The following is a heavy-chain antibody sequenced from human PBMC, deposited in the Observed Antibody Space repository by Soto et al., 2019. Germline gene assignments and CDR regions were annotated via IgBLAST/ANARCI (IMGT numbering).Heavy chain of an antibody. CDR3: ARSQGSSTSLEIYYYYYYGMDG. J-gene: IGHJ6*02. CDR1: GGTFSSYA. V-gene: IGHV1-69*01. Sequence: QVQLVQSGAEVKKPGSSGKVSCKASGGTFSSYAISWVRQAPGQGLEWRGGIIPISGTANYAQKFQGRVTITADESTSTGYMELSSLRSEDTAVYYCARSQGSSTSLEIYYYYYYGMDGWGQGTTVTVSS. D-gene: IGHD2-2*01. CDR2: IIPISGTA.